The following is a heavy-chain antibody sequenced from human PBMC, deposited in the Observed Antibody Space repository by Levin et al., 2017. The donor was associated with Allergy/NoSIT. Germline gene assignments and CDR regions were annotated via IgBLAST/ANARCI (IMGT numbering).Heavy chain of an antibody. D-gene: IGHD2-2*01. CDR3: AGEATSAFDM. Sequence: GASVKVSCAASGFTFSSYWMHWVRQAPGKGLVWVSRINTDGTSTVYADSVKGRVTISRDNAKNTVYLQMNSLRVEDTAVYYCAGEATSAFDMWGQGTMVTVSS. CDR1: GFTFSSYW. J-gene: IGHJ3*02. CDR2: INTDGTST. V-gene: IGHV3-74*01.